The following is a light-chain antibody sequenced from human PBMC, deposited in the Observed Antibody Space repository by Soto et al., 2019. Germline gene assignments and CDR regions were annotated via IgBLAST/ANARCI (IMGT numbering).Light chain of an antibody. CDR2: AVT. CDR1: QSISGF. Sequence: DIQMTQSPSSLYASVGDRVTITCRASQSISGFLNWYQQKPGKAPKLVIYAVTTLQGGVPSRFSGSGSGTDFTLPISSLQPEDFAAYYCQQSYRHPPTFGQGTKLAIK. CDR3: QQSYRHPPT. V-gene: IGKV1-39*01. J-gene: IGKJ2*01.